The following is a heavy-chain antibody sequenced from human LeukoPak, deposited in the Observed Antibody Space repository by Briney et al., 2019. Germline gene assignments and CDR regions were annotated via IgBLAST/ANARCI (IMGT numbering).Heavy chain of an antibody. V-gene: IGHV3-21*01. J-gene: IGHJ6*02. D-gene: IGHD2-2*01. Sequence: AGGSLRLSCAASGFTFNTYSMNWVRQAPGKGLEWVSSISSRSSYIYYADSVKGRFTISRDNAKNSLYLRMNSLRAEDTAVYYCAREDVVVPAAMPDYYYYYGMDVWGQGTTVTVSS. CDR1: GFTFNTYS. CDR3: AREDVVVPAAMPDYYYYYGMDV. CDR2: ISSRSSYI.